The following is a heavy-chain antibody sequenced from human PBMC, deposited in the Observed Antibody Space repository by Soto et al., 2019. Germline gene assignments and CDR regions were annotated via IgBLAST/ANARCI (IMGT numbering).Heavy chain of an antibody. D-gene: IGHD6-13*01. J-gene: IGHJ6*02. Sequence: GESLKISCKGSGYSFTSYWIGWVRQMPGKGLEWMGIIYPGDSDTRYSPSFQGQVTISADKSISTAYLQWSSPKASDTAMYYCARLRRPSSSWYPYGMDVWGQGTTVTVSS. CDR3: ARLRRPSSSWYPYGMDV. V-gene: IGHV5-51*01. CDR2: IYPGDSDT. CDR1: GYSFTSYW.